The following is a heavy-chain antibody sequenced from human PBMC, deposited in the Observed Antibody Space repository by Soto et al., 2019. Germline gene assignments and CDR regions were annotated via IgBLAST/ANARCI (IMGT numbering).Heavy chain of an antibody. CDR3: ASTVTTSTFDY. V-gene: IGHV4-61*08. CDR2: IYYSGST. D-gene: IGHD4-17*01. CDR1: GGSISSGGYS. Sequence: PSETLSLTCAVSGGSISSGGYSWSWIRQPPGKGLEWIGYIYYSGSTNYNPSLKSRVTISVDTSKNQFSLKLTSVTAADTAVYYCASTVTTSTFDYWGQGTLVTVSS. J-gene: IGHJ4*02.